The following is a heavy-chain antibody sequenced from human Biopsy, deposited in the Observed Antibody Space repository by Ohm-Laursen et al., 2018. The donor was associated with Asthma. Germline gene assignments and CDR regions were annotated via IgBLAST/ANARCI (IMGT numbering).Heavy chain of an antibody. J-gene: IGHJ4*02. V-gene: IGHV3-53*01. D-gene: IGHD6-19*01. CDR3: ARGDGSGWSHYYFDY. Sequence: LSTAPSGFTVSRDHMFWVRQAPGKGLEWVSVIYSGGTSDTADSVRGRFTISRDFYKNTLYLQMDSLRAEDTAVYCCARGDGSGWSHYYFDYWGQGTLVTVSS. CDR1: GFTVSRDH. CDR2: IYSGGTS.